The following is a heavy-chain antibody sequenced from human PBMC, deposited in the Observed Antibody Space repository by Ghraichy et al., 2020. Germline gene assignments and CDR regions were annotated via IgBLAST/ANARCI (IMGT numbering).Heavy chain of an antibody. CDR3: ARQSIVARQIDY. J-gene: IGHJ4*02. CDR2: IYYSGNT. CDR1: GGSISSSSYF. V-gene: IGHV4-39*01. D-gene: IGHD6-6*01. Sequence: GSLRLSCTVSGGSISSSSYFWGWIRQPPGKGLDWIGNIYYSGNTDYNPSLNSRVTISADTSKNQFSLKLSSVTAADTVVYYCARQSIVARQIDYWGQGTLVTVSS.